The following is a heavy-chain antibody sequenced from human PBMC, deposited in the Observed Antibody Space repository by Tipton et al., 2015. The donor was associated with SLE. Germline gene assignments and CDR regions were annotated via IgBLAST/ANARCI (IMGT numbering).Heavy chain of an antibody. Sequence: SLRLSCAASGFTFSSYAMSWVRQAPGKGLEWVSAISGSGGSTYYAGSVKGRFTISRDNSKNTLYLQMNSLRAEDTAVYYCAKDNPYYYDSSGYSLDVWGQGTTVTVSS. CDR3: AKDNPYYYDSSGYSLDV. CDR1: GFTFSSYA. CDR2: ISGSGGST. V-gene: IGHV3-23*01. D-gene: IGHD3-22*01. J-gene: IGHJ6*02.